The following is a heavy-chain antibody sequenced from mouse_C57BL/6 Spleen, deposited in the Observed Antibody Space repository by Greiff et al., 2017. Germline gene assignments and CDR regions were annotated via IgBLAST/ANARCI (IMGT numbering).Heavy chain of an antibody. J-gene: IGHJ4*01. CDR2: FHPYNDDT. CDR3: ARGRAYYSNYYAMDY. CDR1: GYTFTTYP. D-gene: IGHD2-5*01. Sequence: QVQLKESGAELVKPGASVKMSCKASGYTFTTYPIEWMKQNHGKSLEWIGNFHPYNDDTKYNEKFKGKATLTVEKSSSTVYLELSRLTSDDSAVYYCARGRAYYSNYYAMDYWGQGTSVTVSS. V-gene: IGHV1-47*01.